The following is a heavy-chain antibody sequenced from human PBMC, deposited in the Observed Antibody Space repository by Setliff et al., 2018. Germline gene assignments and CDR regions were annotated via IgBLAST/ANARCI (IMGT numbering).Heavy chain of an antibody. CDR2: IIPTLRGPG. CDR3: ARLPARRRYYYYMDV. J-gene: IGHJ6*03. CDR1: GYSFTDYY. V-gene: IGHV1-69*13. D-gene: IGHD6-6*01. Sequence: GASVKVSCKASGYSFTDYYMHWVRQAPGQGLEWMGGIIPTLRGPGNYAQKFQGRVTITADESTSTVFMELSSLTSEDTAVYYCARLPARRRYYYYMDVWGGGTTVTVSS.